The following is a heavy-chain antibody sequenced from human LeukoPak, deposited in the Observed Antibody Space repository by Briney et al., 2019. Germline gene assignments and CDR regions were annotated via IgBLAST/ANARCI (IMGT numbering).Heavy chain of an antibody. J-gene: IGHJ4*02. CDR1: GFAFSTYA. V-gene: IGHV3-48*04. Sequence: PGGSLRLSCAASGFAFSTYAMNWVRQAPGKGLEWVSYISSSGSTIYYADSVKGRFTISRDNAKNSLYLQMNSLRAEDTAVYYCARGEIRGNYLDYWGQGTLVTVSS. D-gene: IGHD6-13*01. CDR3: ARGEIRGNYLDY. CDR2: ISSSGSTI.